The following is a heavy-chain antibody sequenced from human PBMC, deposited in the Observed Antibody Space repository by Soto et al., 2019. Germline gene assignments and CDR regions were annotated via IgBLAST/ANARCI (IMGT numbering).Heavy chain of an antibody. J-gene: IGHJ6*02. CDR3: ASEHYYDSSGYYLFHGMDV. Sequence: SETLSLTCAVYGGSFSGYYWSWIRQPPGKGLEWIGEINHSGSTNYNPSLKSRVTISVDTSKNQFSLKLSSVTAADTAVYYCASEHYYDSSGYYLFHGMDVWGQGTTVTVSS. CDR1: GGSFSGYY. D-gene: IGHD3-22*01. V-gene: IGHV4-34*01. CDR2: INHSGST.